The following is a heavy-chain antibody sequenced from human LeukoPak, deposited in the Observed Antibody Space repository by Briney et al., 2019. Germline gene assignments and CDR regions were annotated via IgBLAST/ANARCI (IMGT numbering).Heavy chain of an antibody. CDR2: ISGSGGST. D-gene: IGHD3-10*01. CDR1: GFTFSSYA. Sequence: GGSLRLSCAASGFTFSSYAMSWVRQAPGKGLEWVSAISGSGGSTYYADSVKGRFTISRDNSKNTLYLQMNSLRAEDTAVYYCAKGPTYYYGSGTPRYYYYMDVWGKGTTVTVSS. V-gene: IGHV3-23*01. CDR3: AKGPTYYYGSGTPRYYYYMDV. J-gene: IGHJ6*03.